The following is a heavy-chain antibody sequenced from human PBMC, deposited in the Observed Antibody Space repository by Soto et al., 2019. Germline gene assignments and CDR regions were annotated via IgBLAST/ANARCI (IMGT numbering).Heavy chain of an antibody. J-gene: IGHJ5*02. CDR2: MNPNSGNT. CDR1: GYTFTSYD. D-gene: IGHD2-15*01. V-gene: IGHV1-8*01. Sequence: QVQLVQSGAEVKKPGASVKVSCKASGYTFTSYDINWVRQATGQGLEWMGWMNPNSGNTGYAQKLQGRVTMTTDTSTSTAYMELRSLRSDDTAVYYCARGRGRFDPWGQGTLVTVSS. CDR3: ARGRGRFDP.